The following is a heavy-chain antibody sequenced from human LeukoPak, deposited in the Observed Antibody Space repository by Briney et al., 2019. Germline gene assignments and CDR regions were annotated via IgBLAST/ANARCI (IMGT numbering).Heavy chain of an antibody. CDR3: ARLDRRGYSYG. CDR2: INHSGST. Sequence: SETLSLTCAVYVGSFSGYYWSWIRQPPGKGLEWIGEINHSGSTNYNPSLKSRVTISVDTSKNQFSLKLSFVTAADTAVYYCARLDRRGYSYGWDQGTLVTVSS. CDR1: VGSFSGYY. J-gene: IGHJ4*02. V-gene: IGHV4-34*01. D-gene: IGHD5-18*01.